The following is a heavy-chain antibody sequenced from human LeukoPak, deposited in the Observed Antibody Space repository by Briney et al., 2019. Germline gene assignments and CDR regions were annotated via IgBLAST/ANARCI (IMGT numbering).Heavy chain of an antibody. J-gene: IGHJ6*04. V-gene: IGHV3-23*01. CDR3: AREGLVQGILIGMDV. D-gene: IGHD3-10*01. Sequence: PGGSLRLSCAASGFTFSSYAMSWVRQAPGKGLEWVSAISGSGGTTYYADSVKGRFTISTDNSKNTLYLQMNSLRAEDTAVYYCAREGLVQGILIGMDVWGKGTTVTVSS. CDR1: GFTFSSYA. CDR2: ISGSGGTT.